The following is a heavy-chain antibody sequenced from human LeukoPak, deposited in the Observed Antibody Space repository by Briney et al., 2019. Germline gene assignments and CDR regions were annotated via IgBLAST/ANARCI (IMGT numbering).Heavy chain of an antibody. J-gene: IGHJ4*02. Sequence: GGSLRLSSAASGFTFSSYWMSWVRQAPGKGPEWLANIKEDGSAKYYVDSVKGRFTISRDNAKNSLYLQMDSLRGEDTAVYYCAREVGGYWGKGTLVTVSS. CDR3: AREVGGY. CDR2: IKEDGSAK. V-gene: IGHV3-7*01. D-gene: IGHD2-15*01. CDR1: GFTFSSYW.